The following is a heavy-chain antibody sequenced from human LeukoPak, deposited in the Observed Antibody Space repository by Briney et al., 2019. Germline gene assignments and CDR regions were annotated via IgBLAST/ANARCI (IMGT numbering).Heavy chain of an antibody. CDR1: GGTFSSYA. V-gene: IGHV1-69*01. CDR3: ARDLVPPPGYGDYWYFDL. J-gene: IGHJ2*01. D-gene: IGHD4-17*01. CDR2: IIPIFGTA. Sequence: SVKVSCKASGGTFSSYAISWVRQAPGQGLEWMGGIIPIFGTANYAQKFQGRVTITADESTSTAYMELSSLRSEDTAVYYCARDLVPPPGYGDYWYFDLWGRGTLVTVSS.